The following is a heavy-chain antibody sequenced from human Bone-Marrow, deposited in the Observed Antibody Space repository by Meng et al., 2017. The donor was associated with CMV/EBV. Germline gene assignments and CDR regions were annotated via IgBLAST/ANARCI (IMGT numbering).Heavy chain of an antibody. CDR3: ARSTRYYYDSSGYSKALFDY. Sequence: GESLKISCAASGFTFSTYAMSWVRQAPGKGLEWVSSISGSGDSTYYADSVKGRFTISRDNSKNTLYLQMNSLRAEDTAVYYCARSTRYYYDSSGYSKALFDYWGQGTLVTVSS. CDR2: ISGSGDST. D-gene: IGHD3-22*01. CDR1: GFTFSTYA. J-gene: IGHJ4*02. V-gene: IGHV3-23*01.